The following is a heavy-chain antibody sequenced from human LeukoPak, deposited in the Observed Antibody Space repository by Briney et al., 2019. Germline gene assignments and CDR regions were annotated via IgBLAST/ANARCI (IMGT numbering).Heavy chain of an antibody. CDR2: IKQDGSEK. CDR1: GFSFSGYW. CDR3: AKDEVVPSYYYIDV. V-gene: IGHV3-7*01. Sequence: GGSLRLSCAASGFSFSGYWMSWVRQAPGKGLEWVTNIKQDGSEKYYVDSVKGQFTISRDSSKNTLYLQMNSLRAEDTAVYYCAKDEVVPSYYYIDVWGKGTTVTVSS. D-gene: IGHD2-2*01. J-gene: IGHJ6*03.